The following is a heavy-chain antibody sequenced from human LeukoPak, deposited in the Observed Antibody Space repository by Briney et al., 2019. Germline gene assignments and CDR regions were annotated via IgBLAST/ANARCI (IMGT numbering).Heavy chain of an antibody. CDR1: GGTFISYA. V-gene: IGHV1-69*01. J-gene: IGHJ6*02. D-gene: IGHD3-22*01. Sequence: SVKVSCKASGGTFISYAISWVRQAPGQGLEWMGGIIPIFGTANYAQKFQGRVTITADESTSTAYMELSSLRSEDTAVYYCAREYYYDSSGYGYYYNGMDVWGQGTTVTVSS. CDR2: IIPIFGTA. CDR3: AREYYYDSSGYGYYYNGMDV.